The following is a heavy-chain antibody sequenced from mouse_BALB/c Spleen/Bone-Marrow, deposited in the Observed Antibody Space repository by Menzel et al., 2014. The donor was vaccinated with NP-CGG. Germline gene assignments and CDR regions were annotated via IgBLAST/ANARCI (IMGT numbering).Heavy chain of an antibody. J-gene: IGHJ4*01. Sequence: LVESGAELVRPGTSVKVSCKASGHAFTNYLLEWVKQRPGQGLEWIGVINPGSGGTKYSEKFKGKATLTVDKSSSTAYMQLSSLTSDDSAVYFCARRNRDYYAMDYWGQGTSVTVSS. V-gene: IGHV1-54*03. CDR1: GHAFTNYL. CDR3: ARRNRDYYAMDY. CDR2: INPGSGGT.